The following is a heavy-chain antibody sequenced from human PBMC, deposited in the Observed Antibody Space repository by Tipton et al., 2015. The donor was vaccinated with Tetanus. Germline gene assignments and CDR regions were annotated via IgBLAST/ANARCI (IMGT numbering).Heavy chain of an antibody. J-gene: IGHJ6*02. D-gene: IGHD3-22*01. V-gene: IGHV1-18*04. CDR2: ISAYNGNT. Sequence: QVQLVQSGAEVKKPGASVKVSCKASGYTFTSYGISWVRQAPGQGLEWMGWISAYNGNTNYAQKLQGRVTMTTDTSTSTAYMELRSLRSDDTAVYYCAREGDSSGYYYLSGSTYYYYGMDVWGQGTTVTVSS. CDR3: AREGDSSGYYYLSGSTYYYYGMDV. CDR1: GYTFTSYG.